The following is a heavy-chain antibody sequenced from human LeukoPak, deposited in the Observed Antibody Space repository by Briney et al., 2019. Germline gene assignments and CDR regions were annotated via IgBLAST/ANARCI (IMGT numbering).Heavy chain of an antibody. V-gene: IGHV4-34*01. Sequence: SETLSLTCAVYGGSFSGYYWSWIRQPPGKGLEWIGKINHSGSTNYNPSLKSRVTISVDTSKNQFFLKLSSVTAADTAVYYCARKTTVTPRYYYYYYMDVWGKGTTVTVSS. CDR3: ARKTTVTPRYYYYYYMDV. CDR2: INHSGST. CDR1: GGSFSGYY. J-gene: IGHJ6*03. D-gene: IGHD4-11*01.